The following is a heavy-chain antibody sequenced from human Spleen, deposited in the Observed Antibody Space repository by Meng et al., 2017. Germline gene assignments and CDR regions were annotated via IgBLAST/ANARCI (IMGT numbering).Heavy chain of an antibody. CDR3: AREYSSTFDY. Sequence: QVQLQQSCPGLGKHSQTLALTWAISGDSVSTISAAWNWISQSPSRGLEWLGRTYYRSKWYNDFAVSVKSRITINADTSKNQFSLQLNSVTPEDTAVYYCAREYSSTFDYWGQGTLVTVSS. J-gene: IGHJ4*02. D-gene: IGHD6-13*01. CDR2: TYYRSKWYN. V-gene: IGHV6-1*01. CDR1: GDSVSTISAA.